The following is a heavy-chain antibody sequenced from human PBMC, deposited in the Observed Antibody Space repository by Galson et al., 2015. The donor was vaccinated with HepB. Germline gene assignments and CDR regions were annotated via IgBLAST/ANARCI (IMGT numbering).Heavy chain of an antibody. V-gene: IGHV3-49*03. D-gene: IGHD6-19*01. CDR3: TRYIPPKFEQWLYYFDY. CDR1: GFTFGDYA. J-gene: IGHJ4*02. CDR2: IRSKAYGGTT. Sequence: SLRLSCAASGFTFGDYAMSWFRQAPGKGLEWVGFIRSKAYGGTTEYAASVKGRFTISRDDSKSIAYLQMNSLKTEDTAVYYCTRYIPPKFEQWLYYFDYWGQGTLVTVSS.